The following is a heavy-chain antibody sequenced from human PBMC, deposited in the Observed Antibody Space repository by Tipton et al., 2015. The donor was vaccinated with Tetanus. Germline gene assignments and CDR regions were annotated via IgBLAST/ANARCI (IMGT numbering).Heavy chain of an antibody. J-gene: IGHJ6*02. Sequence: SGFTFRNYWMHWVRQAPGKGLVWVSRINGEASDTGYADSVKGRLSISRDNTKNMLYLQINSLRAEDTAVYYCAGGRSHHRGMDIWGLGTTVTVSS. CDR3: AGGRSHHRGMDI. V-gene: IGHV3-74*01. CDR2: INGEASDT. CDR1: GFTFRNYW. D-gene: IGHD4-17*01.